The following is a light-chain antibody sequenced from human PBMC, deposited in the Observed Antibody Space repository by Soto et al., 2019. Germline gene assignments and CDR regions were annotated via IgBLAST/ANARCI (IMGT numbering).Light chain of an antibody. Sequence: DNQMTQSPSTLSASVGDRVTITCRASQSIGSWLAWYKQTPGEAPKLLIYKASTLEGGVPSRFSGSGSGTEFTLTISSLQPDDFVTYYCQQYNTYPSTFGQGTKLDIK. V-gene: IGKV1-5*03. CDR2: KAS. J-gene: IGKJ2*01. CDR3: QQYNTYPST. CDR1: QSIGSW.